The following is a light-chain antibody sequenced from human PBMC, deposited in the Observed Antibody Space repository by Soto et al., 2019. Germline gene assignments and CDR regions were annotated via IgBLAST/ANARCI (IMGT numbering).Light chain of an antibody. V-gene: IGLV4-69*01. Sequence: QPVLTQSPSVSASLGASVKLTCTLTSGHSSFAVTWHQQQPEMCPRFLIKLNSDGTYTKPEGIPDRFSGSSSGAERYLTIASLHSEDEADYYCQTWGSGIQVFGGGTKVTVL. CDR3: QTWGSGIQV. J-gene: IGLJ2*01. CDR1: SGHSSFA. CDR2: LNSDGTY.